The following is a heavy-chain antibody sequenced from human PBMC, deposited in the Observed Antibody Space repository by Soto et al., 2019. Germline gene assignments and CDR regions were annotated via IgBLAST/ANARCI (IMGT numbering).Heavy chain of an antibody. CDR1: GYTFTSYG. CDR3: ARASSYCGGDCYYYYGMDV. Sequence: QVQLVQSGAEVKKPGASVKVSCKASGYTFTSYGITWVRQAPGQGLEWMGGISAYNGNTNYAQKLQGRVTMTTDTSTSTAYMELRSMRSDDTAVYYCARASSYCGGDCYYYYGMDVWGQGTMVTVSS. V-gene: IGHV1-18*01. D-gene: IGHD2-21*02. CDR2: ISAYNGNT. J-gene: IGHJ6*02.